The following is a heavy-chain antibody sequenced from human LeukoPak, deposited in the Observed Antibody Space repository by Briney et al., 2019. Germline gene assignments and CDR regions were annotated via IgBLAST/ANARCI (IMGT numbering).Heavy chain of an antibody. J-gene: IGHJ2*01. Sequence: GASVKVSCKASGYTFTGYYMHWVRQAPGQGLEWMGWISAYNGNTNYAQKLQGRVTMTTDTSTSTAYMELRSLRSDDTAVYYCARFARYFDLWGRGTLVTVSS. V-gene: IGHV1-18*04. CDR3: ARFARYFDL. CDR2: ISAYNGNT. CDR1: GYTFTGYY. D-gene: IGHD3-10*01.